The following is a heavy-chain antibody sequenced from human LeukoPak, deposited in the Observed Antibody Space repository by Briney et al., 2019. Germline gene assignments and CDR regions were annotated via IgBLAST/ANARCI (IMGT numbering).Heavy chain of an antibody. Sequence: EASVKVSCKASGYTFTSYVISWVRQAPGQGLEWMGWISAYNGNTNYAQKLQGRVTMTTDTSTSTAYMELRSLRSDDTVVYYCARGGAYSSSWYYFDYWGQGTLVTVSS. J-gene: IGHJ4*02. CDR3: ARGGAYSSSWYYFDY. CDR2: ISAYNGNT. D-gene: IGHD6-13*01. V-gene: IGHV1-18*01. CDR1: GYTFTSYV.